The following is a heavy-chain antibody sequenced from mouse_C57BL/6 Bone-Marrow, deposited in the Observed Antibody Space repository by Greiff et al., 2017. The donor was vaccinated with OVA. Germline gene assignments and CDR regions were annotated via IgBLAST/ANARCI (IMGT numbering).Heavy chain of an antibody. CDR1: GFTFSDYG. Sequence: EVQGVESGGGLVKPGGSLKLSCAASGFTFSDYGLHWVRQAPEKGLEWVAYISSGSSTIYYADTVKGRFTISRDNAKNTLFLQMTSLRSEDTAMYYCASGSNYEDYAMDYWGQGTSVTVSS. CDR3: ASGSNYEDYAMDY. J-gene: IGHJ4*01. D-gene: IGHD2-5*01. CDR2: ISSGSSTI. V-gene: IGHV5-17*01.